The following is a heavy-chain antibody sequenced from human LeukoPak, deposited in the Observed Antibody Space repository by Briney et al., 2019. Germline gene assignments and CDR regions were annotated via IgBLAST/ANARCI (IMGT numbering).Heavy chain of an antibody. V-gene: IGHV3-23*01. CDR2: LTDSGGTT. CDR3: AKKRDAFDI. CDR1: GFTFSSYA. Sequence: QPGGSLRLSCAASGFTFSSYAMHWVRQAPGKRPEWVSSLTDSGGTTYYVDSVKGRFTISRDNSENTLYLHMNSLRAEDTAMYYCAKKRDAFDIWGQGTVVAVSS. J-gene: IGHJ3*02. D-gene: IGHD5-24*01.